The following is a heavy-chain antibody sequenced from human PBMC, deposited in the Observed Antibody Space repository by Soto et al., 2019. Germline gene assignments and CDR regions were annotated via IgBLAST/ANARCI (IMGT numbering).Heavy chain of an antibody. Sequence: SETLSLTCTVSGGSISSGGYYWSWIRQHPGKGLEWIGYIYYSGSTYYNPSLKSRVTISVDTSKNQFSLKLSSVTAADTAVYYCARVQYYDFWSGYPQDGMDVWGQGTTVTVSS. D-gene: IGHD3-3*01. J-gene: IGHJ6*02. CDR2: IYYSGST. V-gene: IGHV4-31*03. CDR3: ARVQYYDFWSGYPQDGMDV. CDR1: GGSISSGGYY.